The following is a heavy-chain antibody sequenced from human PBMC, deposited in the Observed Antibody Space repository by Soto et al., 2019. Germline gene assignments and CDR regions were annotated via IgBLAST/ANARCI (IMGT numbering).Heavy chain of an antibody. Sequence: PSETLSLTCTVSGGSISSYYWSWIRQPPGKGLEWIGYIYYSGSTNYNPSLKSRVTISVDTSKNQFSLKLSSVTAAGTAVYYCARGNLHCSGGSCYRSHWFDPWGQGTLVTVSS. CDR2: IYYSGST. D-gene: IGHD2-15*01. CDR3: ARGNLHCSGGSCYRSHWFDP. V-gene: IGHV4-59*01. J-gene: IGHJ5*02. CDR1: GGSISSYY.